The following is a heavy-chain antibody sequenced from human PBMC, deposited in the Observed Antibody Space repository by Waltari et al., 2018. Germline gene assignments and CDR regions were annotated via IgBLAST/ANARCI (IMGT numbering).Heavy chain of an antibody. D-gene: IGHD1-20*01. CDR3: TTHITGDWPHDNY. J-gene: IGHJ4*02. V-gene: IGHV3-15*01. CDR1: GCPFINVW. CDR2: IKSKTNGGTT. Sequence: EVQLVESGGGLVKPGGSLRLSCAASGCPFINVWMNWVRQAPGKGLEWIGLIKSKTNGGTTLYTAPAKGRFTISRDDSKNTLYLRVDSLKTEDTGVYYCTTHITGDWPHDNYWGQGALVTVSS.